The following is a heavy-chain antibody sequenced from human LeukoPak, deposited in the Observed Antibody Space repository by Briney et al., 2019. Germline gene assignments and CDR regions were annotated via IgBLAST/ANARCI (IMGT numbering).Heavy chain of an antibody. Sequence: ASVKVSCKASGYTFTSYGISWVRQAPGQGLEWMGWISAYNGNTNYAQKLQGRVTMTTDTSTSTAYMELRSLRSDDTAVYYCARDTFDSSGYYYVWSSNLFDYWGQGTLVTVSS. J-gene: IGHJ4*02. V-gene: IGHV1-18*01. CDR1: GYTFTSYG. CDR2: ISAYNGNT. D-gene: IGHD3-22*01. CDR3: ARDTFDSSGYYYVWSSNLFDY.